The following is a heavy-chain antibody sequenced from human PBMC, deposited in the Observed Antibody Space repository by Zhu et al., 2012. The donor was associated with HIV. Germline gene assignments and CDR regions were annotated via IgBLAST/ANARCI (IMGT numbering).Heavy chain of an antibody. CDR3: ARWYSSSNTIDY. D-gene: IGHD6-13*01. CDR2: IYHSGST. CDR1: GYSISSGYY. V-gene: IGHV4-38-2*01. J-gene: IGHJ4*02. Sequence: QVQLQESGPGLVKPSETLSLTCAVSGYSISSGYYWGWIRQPPGKGLEWIGSIYHSGSTYYNPSLKSRVTISVDTSKNQFSLKLSSVTAADTAVYYCARWYSSSNTIDYWGQGTLVTVSS.